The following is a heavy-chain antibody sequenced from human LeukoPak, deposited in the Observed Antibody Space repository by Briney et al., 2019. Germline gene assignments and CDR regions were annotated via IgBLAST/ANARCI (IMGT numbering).Heavy chain of an antibody. J-gene: IGHJ4*02. CDR3: AKVIRASISVIVVVKASFDY. CDR1: GFTFDDYG. CDR2: INWNGGST. Sequence: GGSLRLSCAASGFTFDDYGMSWVRQAPGKGLEWVSGINWNGGSTGYADSVKGRFTISRDNSKNTLYLQMNSLRAEDTAVYYCAKVIRASISVIVVVKASFDYWGQGSLVTVSS. V-gene: IGHV3-20*04. D-gene: IGHD3-22*01.